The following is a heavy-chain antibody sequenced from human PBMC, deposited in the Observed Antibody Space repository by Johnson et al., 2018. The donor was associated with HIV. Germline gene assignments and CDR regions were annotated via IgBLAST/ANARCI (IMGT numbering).Heavy chain of an antibody. V-gene: IGHV3-30*14. J-gene: IGHJ3*02. Sequence: QVQLVESGGGVVQPGRSLRLSCVASGFTFSSYAMHWVRQAPGKGLEWGTVISYDGNNKYYAESEKGRFTISRDNSKNTLYLQMHSLRAEDTAVYYCAKDVDSSRWWRAFDMCGQGTMVSVSS. CDR1: GFTFSSYA. CDR3: AKDVDSSRWWRAFDM. CDR2: ISYDGNNK. D-gene: IGHD6-13*01.